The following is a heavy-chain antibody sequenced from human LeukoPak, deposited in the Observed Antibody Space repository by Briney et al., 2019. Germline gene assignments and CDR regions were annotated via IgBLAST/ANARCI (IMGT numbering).Heavy chain of an antibody. CDR3: ARDPDY. CDR2: IFYSGTT. J-gene: IGHJ4*02. CDR1: GDPISSYY. Sequence: SETLSLTCTVSGDPISSYYWSWIRQPPGKGLEWIGYIFYSGTTDYNPSLKSRVTISIDTSKNQFSLNLSSVTAADTAVYFCARDPDYWGQGILVTVSS. V-gene: IGHV4-59*01.